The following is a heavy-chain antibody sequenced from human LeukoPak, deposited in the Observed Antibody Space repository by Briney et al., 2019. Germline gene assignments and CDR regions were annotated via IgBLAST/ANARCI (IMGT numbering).Heavy chain of an antibody. CDR3: VRGCPSTSAACHDY. CDR1: GFNFNTYS. CDR2: ISSSSGNI. J-gene: IGHJ4*02. Sequence: PGGSLRLFCAASGFNFNTYSMNWVRQAPGKGLEWVSHISSSSGNIYYADSVRGRFTISRDNAKNSVSLQMSSLRAEDTAVYYCVRGCPSTSAACHDYWGQGTLVTVSS. D-gene: IGHD2-2*01. V-gene: IGHV3-48*04.